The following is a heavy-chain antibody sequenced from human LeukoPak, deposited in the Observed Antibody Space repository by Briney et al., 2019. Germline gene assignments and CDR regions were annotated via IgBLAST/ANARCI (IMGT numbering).Heavy chain of an antibody. J-gene: IGHJ5*02. CDR1: GYTFTGYY. V-gene: IGHV1-2*02. CDR3: ARVRRYCSSTSCTGYNWLDP. D-gene: IGHD2-2*01. CDR2: INPNSGGT. Sequence: ASVKVSCKASGYTFTGYYMHWVRQAPGQGLEWRGWINPNSGGTNYAQKFQGRVAMTRDTSISTAYMELSRLRSDDTAVYYCARVRRYCSSTSCTGYNWLDPWGQGTLVTVSS.